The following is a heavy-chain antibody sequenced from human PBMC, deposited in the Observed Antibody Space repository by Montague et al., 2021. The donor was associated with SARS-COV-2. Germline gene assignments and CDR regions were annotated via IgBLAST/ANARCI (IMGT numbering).Heavy chain of an antibody. CDR3: ARNPGEYYVRDV. D-gene: IGHD3-16*01. J-gene: IGHJ6*02. CDR2: SVSI. Sequence: SVSINYNPSLKTRITLSVDTSKNQFSLRLNSVTAADTAVYYCARNPGEYYVRDVGGQGT. V-gene: IGHV4-34*10.